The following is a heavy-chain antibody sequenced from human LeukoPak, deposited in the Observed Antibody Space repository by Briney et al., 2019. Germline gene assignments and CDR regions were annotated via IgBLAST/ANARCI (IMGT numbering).Heavy chain of an antibody. Sequence: SETLSLTCTVSGGSISSYYWSWIRQPPGKGLEWIGYIYYSGSTNYNPPLKSRVTISEDTSKNQFSLKLRSVTAADTAVYYCARGPRFGELLWHWFDPWGQGTLVTVSS. D-gene: IGHD3-10*01. CDR3: ARGPRFGELLWHWFDP. J-gene: IGHJ5*02. V-gene: IGHV4-59*08. CDR1: GGSISSYY. CDR2: IYYSGST.